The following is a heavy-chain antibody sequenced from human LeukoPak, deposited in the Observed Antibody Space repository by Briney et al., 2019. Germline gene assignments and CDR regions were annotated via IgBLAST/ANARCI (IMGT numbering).Heavy chain of an antibody. CDR3: ARETPAHDYSTYDQAGNIDNWFDP. D-gene: IGHD4-11*01. J-gene: IGHJ5*02. Sequence: ASVKVSCKASGYTFTSYYMHWVRQAPGQGLEWMGIINPSGGSTSYAQEFQGRVTMSRDMSTSTVYMELSSLRSEDTAVYYCARETPAHDYSTYDQAGNIDNWFDPWGQGTLVTVSS. CDR2: INPSGGST. V-gene: IGHV1-46*01. CDR1: GYTFTSYY.